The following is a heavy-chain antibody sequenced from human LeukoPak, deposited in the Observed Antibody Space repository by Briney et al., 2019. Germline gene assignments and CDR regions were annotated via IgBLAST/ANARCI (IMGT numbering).Heavy chain of an antibody. CDR2: IYPGDSDT. D-gene: IGHD2-15*01. CDR3: ARGRSGGSYFYYYYYGMDV. CDR1: GYSFTSYW. J-gene: IGHJ6*02. V-gene: IGHV5-51*01. Sequence: GESLKISCKGSGYSFTSYWIGWVRQMPGKGLEWMGIIYPGDSDTRYSPSFQGQVTISADKSISTAYLQWSSLKASDTAMYYCARGRSGGSYFYYYYYGMDVWGQGTTVTVSS.